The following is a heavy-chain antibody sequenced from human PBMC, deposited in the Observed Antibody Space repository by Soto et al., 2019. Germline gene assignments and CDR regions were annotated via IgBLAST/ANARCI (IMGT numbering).Heavy chain of an antibody. CDR1: GGSISSSSYY. Sequence: ASETLSLTCTVSGGSISSSSYYWGWIRQPPGKGLEWIGSIYYSGGSTYYADSVKGRFTISRDNSKNTLYLQMNSLRAEDTAVYYCARDSYGDYDGGYYYYYGMDVWGQGTTVTVS. D-gene: IGHD4-17*01. V-gene: IGHV4-39*07. CDR2: IYYSGGST. J-gene: IGHJ6*02. CDR3: ARDSYGDYDGGYYYYYGMDV.